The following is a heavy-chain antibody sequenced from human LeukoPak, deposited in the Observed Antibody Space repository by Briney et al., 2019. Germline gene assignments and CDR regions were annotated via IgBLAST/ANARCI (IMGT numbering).Heavy chain of an antibody. CDR2: INHSGST. V-gene: IGHV4-34*01. CDR3: ARVTQDY. Sequence: PSGTLSLTCAVYGGSFSGYYWSWIRQPPGKGLEWIGEINHSGSTNYNPSLKSRVTISVDTSKNQFSLKLSSVTAADTAVYYCARVTQDYWGQGTLVTVSS. J-gene: IGHJ4*02. CDR1: GGSFSGYY.